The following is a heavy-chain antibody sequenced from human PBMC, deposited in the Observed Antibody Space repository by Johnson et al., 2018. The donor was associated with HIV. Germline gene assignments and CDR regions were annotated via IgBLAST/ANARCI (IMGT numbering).Heavy chain of an antibody. V-gene: IGHV3-33*08. Sequence: QVQLVESGGGVVRPGGSRRLSCEASGFTFRSYWMSWVRQAPGKGLEWVAVIWYDGSNKYYADSVKGRFTISRDNSKNTLYLQMNSLRDEDTAVDYRAQLFLTTAAVDIWGQGTMVTVSS. J-gene: IGHJ3*02. CDR3: AQLFLTTAAVDI. CDR1: GFTFRSYW. CDR2: IWYDGSNK. D-gene: IGHD2/OR15-2a*01.